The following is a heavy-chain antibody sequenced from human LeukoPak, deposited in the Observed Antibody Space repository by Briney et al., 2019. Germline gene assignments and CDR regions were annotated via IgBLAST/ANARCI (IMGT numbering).Heavy chain of an antibody. D-gene: IGHD5-12*01. CDR2: ISGSGGST. J-gene: IGHJ4*02. CDR1: GFTFSSYA. CDR3: AKDGDIVATSTYFDY. Sequence: GGSLRLSCAASGFTFSSYAMSWVRQAPGKGLEWVSAISGSGGSTYYADSVKGRFTIPRDNSKNTLYLQMNSLRAEDTAVYYCAKDGDIVATSTYFDYWGQGTLVTVSS. V-gene: IGHV3-23*01.